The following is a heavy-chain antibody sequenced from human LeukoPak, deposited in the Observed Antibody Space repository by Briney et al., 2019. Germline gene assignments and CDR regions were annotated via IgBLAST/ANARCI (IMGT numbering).Heavy chain of an antibody. Sequence: GGSLRLSCAASGFTFSSYSVNWVRQAPGKGLEWVSSISSSSSYIYYADSVKGRFTISRDNAKNSLYLQMNSLRAEDTAVYYCARAPTPYYYGMDVWGQGTTVTVSS. CDR3: ARAPTPYYYGMDV. CDR1: GFTFSSYS. V-gene: IGHV3-21*01. J-gene: IGHJ6*02. CDR2: ISSSSSYI.